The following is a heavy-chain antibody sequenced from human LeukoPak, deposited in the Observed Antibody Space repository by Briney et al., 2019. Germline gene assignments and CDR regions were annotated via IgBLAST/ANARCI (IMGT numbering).Heavy chain of an antibody. Sequence: PGGSLRLSCAASGFTFSSYAMSWVRQAPGKGLEWASAISGSGGSTYYADSVKGRFTISRDNSKNTLYLQMNSLRAEDTAVYYCAKTLSGARWYFDYWGQGTLVTVSS. J-gene: IGHJ4*02. CDR2: ISGSGGST. CDR3: AKTLSGARWYFDY. CDR1: GFTFSSYA. D-gene: IGHD3-10*01. V-gene: IGHV3-23*01.